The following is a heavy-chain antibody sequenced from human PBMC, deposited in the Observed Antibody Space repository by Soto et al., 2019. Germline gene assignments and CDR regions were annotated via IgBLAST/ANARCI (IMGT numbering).Heavy chain of an antibody. D-gene: IGHD1-1*01. CDR2: IGPESGAT. CDR3: ARLKDDFYFHH. J-gene: IGHJ4*02. CDR1: GYTFTGHY. V-gene: IGHV1-2*02. Sequence: ASVKVSCKASGYTFTGHYIHWVRQAPEQGPEWMGEIGPESGATRYAQRFQGRVTMTRDTSISTVYMEVSRLTSDDTAVYFCARLKDDFYFHHWGQGSLVTVSS.